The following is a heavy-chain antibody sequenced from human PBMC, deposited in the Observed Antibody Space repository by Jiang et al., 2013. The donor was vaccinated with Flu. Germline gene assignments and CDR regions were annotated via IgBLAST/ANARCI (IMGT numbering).Heavy chain of an antibody. CDR2: IYYSGST. D-gene: IGHD5-18*01. J-gene: IGHJ4*02. V-gene: IGHV4-59*13. CDR1: GGSISSYY. CDR3: ARFLADTAMVTSYFDY. Sequence: GSGLVKPSETLSLTCTVSGGSISSYYWSWIRQPPGKGLEWIGYIYYSGSTNYNPSLKSRVTISVDTSKNQFSLKLSSVTAADTAVYYCARFLADTAMVTSYFDYWGQGTLVTVSS.